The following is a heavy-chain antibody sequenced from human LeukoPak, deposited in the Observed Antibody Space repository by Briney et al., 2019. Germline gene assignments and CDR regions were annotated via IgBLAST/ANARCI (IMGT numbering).Heavy chain of an antibody. CDR2: INHSGST. CDR1: GDSISLYD. CDR3: ARGLTTVSSYNWFDP. Sequence: SETLSLTCSVSGDSISLYDWSWIRQPPGKGLEWIGEINHSGSTNYNPSLKSRVTISVDTSKNQFSLKLSSVTAADTAVYYCARGLTTVSSYNWFDPWGQGTLVTVSS. V-gene: IGHV4-34*01. D-gene: IGHD4-11*01. J-gene: IGHJ5*02.